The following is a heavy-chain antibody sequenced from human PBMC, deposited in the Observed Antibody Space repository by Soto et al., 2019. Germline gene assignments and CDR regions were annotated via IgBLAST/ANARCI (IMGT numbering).Heavy chain of an antibody. D-gene: IGHD2-21*02. CDR1: GFSLSTGGVG. J-gene: IGHJ6*02. Sequence: QITLKESGPSLVKPTQTLTLTCTFSGFSLSTGGVGVGWIRQPPGKALEWLALIYWDDDKRYSPSLRSRLTVTNDTSNTQVVLTMTNMDPVATATYYCAHSRCGGDCLQSYSSHYSDGLDVWGQGTTVPVSS. CDR3: AHSRCGGDCLQSYSSHYSDGLDV. V-gene: IGHV2-5*02. CDR2: IYWDDDK.